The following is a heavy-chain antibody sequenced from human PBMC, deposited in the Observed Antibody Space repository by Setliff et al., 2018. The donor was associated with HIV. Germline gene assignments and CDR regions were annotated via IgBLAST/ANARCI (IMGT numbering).Heavy chain of an antibody. CDR3: VRDTTSGWMLTS. Sequence: GGSLRLSCAASGFTFSSYWIHWVRQAPGKGLVWVSRVNSDGSSKTYADSVKDRFTVSRDNARDSLFLQMTSLRDEDTALYYCVRDTTSGWMLTSWGQGTLVTVSS. CDR2: VNSDGSSK. V-gene: IGHV3-74*01. CDR1: GFTFSSYW. J-gene: IGHJ4*02. D-gene: IGHD2-2*01.